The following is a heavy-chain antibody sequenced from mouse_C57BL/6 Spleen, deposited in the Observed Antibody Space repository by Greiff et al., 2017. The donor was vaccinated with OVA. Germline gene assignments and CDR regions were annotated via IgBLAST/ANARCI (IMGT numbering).Heavy chain of an antibody. CDR3: ARDRHDPYAMDY. Sequence: EVKLMESGPGLVKPSQSLSLTCSVTGYSITSGYYWNWIRQFPGNKLEWMGYISYDGSNNYNPSLKNRISITRDTSKNQFFLKLNSVTTEDTATYYCARDRHDPYAMDYWGQGTSVTVSS. V-gene: IGHV3-6*01. CDR1: GYSITSGYY. J-gene: IGHJ4*01. CDR2: ISYDGSN.